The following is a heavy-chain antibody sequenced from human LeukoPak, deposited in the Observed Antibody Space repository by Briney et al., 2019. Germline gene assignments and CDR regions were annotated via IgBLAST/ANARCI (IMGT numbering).Heavy chain of an antibody. CDR3: ARGDSARPAGDFQH. J-gene: IGHJ1*01. Sequence: ASVMVSCKASGGTFSSYAISWVRQAPGQGLEWMGGIIPIFGTANYAQKFQGRVTITTDESTSTAYMELSSLRSEDTAVYYCARGDSARPAGDFQHWGQGTLVTVSS. CDR1: GGTFSSYA. D-gene: IGHD6-6*01. CDR2: IIPIFGTA. V-gene: IGHV1-69*05.